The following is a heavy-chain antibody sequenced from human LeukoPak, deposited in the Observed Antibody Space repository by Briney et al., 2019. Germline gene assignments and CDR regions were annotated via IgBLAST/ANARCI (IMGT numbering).Heavy chain of an antibody. CDR1: GGSISSYY. D-gene: IGHD2-21*02. Sequence: SETLSLTCTVSGGSISSYYWSWIRQPPGKGLEWIGYIYYSGSTNYNPSLKSRVTISVDTSKNQFSLKLSSVTAADTAVYYCAADQSIGDYAFDIWGQGTMVTVSS. V-gene: IGHV4-59*01. CDR3: AADQSIGDYAFDI. J-gene: IGHJ3*02. CDR2: IYYSGST.